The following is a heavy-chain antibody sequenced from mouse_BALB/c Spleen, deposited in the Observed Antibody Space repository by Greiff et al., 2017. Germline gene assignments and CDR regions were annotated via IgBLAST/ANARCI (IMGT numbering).Heavy chain of an antibody. CDR1: GFTFSSYG. CDR3: ARQESQSYAMDY. V-gene: IGHV5-6*01. J-gene: IGHJ4*01. CDR2: INNGGSYT. Sequence: EVKLMESGGDLVKPGGSLKLSCAASGFTFSSYGMSWIRQTPDKRLEWVATINNGGSYTYYPDSMKGRFTISRDNAKNTLYLQMSSLKSEDTAMYYCARQESQSYAMDYWGQGTSVTVSS.